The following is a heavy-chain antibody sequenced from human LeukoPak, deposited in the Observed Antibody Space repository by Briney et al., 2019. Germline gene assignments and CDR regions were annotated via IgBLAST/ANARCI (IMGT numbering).Heavy chain of an antibody. CDR1: GGSFSGYY. CDR2: INHSGST. D-gene: IGHD3-10*01. V-gene: IGHV4-34*01. J-gene: IGHJ5*02. Sequence: SETLPLTCAVYGGSFSGYYWSWIRQPPGKGLEWIGEINHSGSTNYNPSLKSRVTISVDTSKNQFSLKLSSVTAADTAVYYCASRAMVRGVIPWGQGTLVTVSS. CDR3: ASRAMVRGVIP.